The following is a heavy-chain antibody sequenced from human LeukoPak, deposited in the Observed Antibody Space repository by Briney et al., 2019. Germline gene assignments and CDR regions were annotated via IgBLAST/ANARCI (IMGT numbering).Heavy chain of an antibody. D-gene: IGHD3-10*01. CDR1: GFTFNTYS. CDR2: IYSGGST. Sequence: TGGSLRLSCAASGFTFNTYSMNWVRQAPGKGLEWVSVIYSGGSTYYADSVKGRFTISRDNSKNTLYLQMNSLRAEDTAVYYCARVVAGLWFGELFFDYWGQGTLVTVSS. V-gene: IGHV3-66*01. CDR3: ARVVAGLWFGELFFDY. J-gene: IGHJ4*02.